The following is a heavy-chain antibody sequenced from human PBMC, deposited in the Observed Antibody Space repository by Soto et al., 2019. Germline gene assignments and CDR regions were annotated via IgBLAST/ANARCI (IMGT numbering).Heavy chain of an antibody. J-gene: IGHJ6*02. CDR1: GYTFTSYG. Sequence: GASVKVSCKASGYTFTSYGISWVRQAPGQGLEWMGWISAYSGNTNYAQKLQGRVTMTTDTSTSTAYMELRSLRSDDTAVYYCARDDAQRSGYDYYYYYGMDVWGQGTTVTVSS. CDR2: ISAYSGNT. D-gene: IGHD5-12*01. CDR3: ARDDAQRSGYDYYYYYGMDV. V-gene: IGHV1-18*01.